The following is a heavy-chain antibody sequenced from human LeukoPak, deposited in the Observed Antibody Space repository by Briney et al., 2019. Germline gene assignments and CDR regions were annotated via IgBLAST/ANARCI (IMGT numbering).Heavy chain of an antibody. J-gene: IGHJ5*02. Sequence: ASVKVSCKASGYTFTGYYMHWVRQAPGQGLEWMGWINPNSGGTNYAQKFQGRVTMTRDTSISTAYMELSRLRSDDTAVYYCAVTMVRGVMGGFDPWGQGTLVTVSS. CDR2: INPNSGGT. CDR3: AVTMVRGVMGGFDP. CDR1: GYTFTGYY. V-gene: IGHV1-2*02. D-gene: IGHD3-10*01.